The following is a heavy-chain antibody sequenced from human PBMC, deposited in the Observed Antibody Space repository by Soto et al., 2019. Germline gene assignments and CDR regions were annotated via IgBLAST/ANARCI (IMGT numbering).Heavy chain of an antibody. J-gene: IGHJ4*02. CDR1: GFTVSSNY. D-gene: IGHD3-22*01. V-gene: IGHV3-53*04. CDR3: ATEYYYDSSGFPQQG. CDR2: IYSGGST. Sequence: GGSMRLSSAASGFTVSSNYMSWVRQAPGKGLEWVSVIYSGGSTYYADSVKGRFTISRHNSKNTLYLQMNSLRAEDTAVYYCATEYYYDSSGFPQQGWGQGTLVTVSS.